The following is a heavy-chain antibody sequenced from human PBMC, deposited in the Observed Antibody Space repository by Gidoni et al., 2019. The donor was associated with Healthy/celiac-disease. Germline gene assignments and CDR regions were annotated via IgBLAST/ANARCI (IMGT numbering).Heavy chain of an antibody. CDR3: ARDHVEAGTIPSDY. CDR2: INAGNGNT. J-gene: IGHJ4*02. CDR1: GSTFTSYA. D-gene: IGHD6-19*01. V-gene: IGHV1-3*01. Sequence: QVQLVQSGAEVKKPGASVKVSCKASGSTFTSYAMHWVRQAPGQRLEWMGWINAGNGNTKYSQKFQGRVTITRDTSASTAYMELSSLRSEDTAVYYCARDHVEAGTIPSDYWGQGTLVTVSS.